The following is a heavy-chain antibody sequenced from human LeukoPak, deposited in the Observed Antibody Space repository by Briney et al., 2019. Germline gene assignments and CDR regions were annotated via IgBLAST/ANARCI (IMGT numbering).Heavy chain of an antibody. V-gene: IGHV4-39*01. CDR3: ARSQQWLVPFDY. CDR2: IYYSGST. J-gene: IGHJ4*02. D-gene: IGHD6-19*01. Sequence: KPSETLSLTCAVSGGSISSSSYYWGWIRQPPGKGLEWIGSIYYSGSTYYNPSLKSRVTISVDTSKNQFSLKLSSVTAADTAVYYCARSQQWLVPFDYWGQGTLVTVSS. CDR1: GGSISSSSYY.